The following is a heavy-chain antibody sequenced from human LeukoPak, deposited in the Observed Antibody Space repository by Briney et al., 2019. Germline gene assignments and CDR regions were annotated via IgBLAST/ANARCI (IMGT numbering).Heavy chain of an antibody. V-gene: IGHV3-9*01. Sequence: GGSLRLSCADSGFSFEAYGMYWVRQAPGKGLEWVSGITWNSDDMAYADSVKGRFTISRDNAKNCLYLQMNSLTVEDTALYYCTRVTSWRTGLDYWGQGTLVTVSS. CDR3: TRVTSWRTGLDY. D-gene: IGHD1-1*01. CDR2: ITWNSDDM. J-gene: IGHJ4*02. CDR1: GFSFEAYG.